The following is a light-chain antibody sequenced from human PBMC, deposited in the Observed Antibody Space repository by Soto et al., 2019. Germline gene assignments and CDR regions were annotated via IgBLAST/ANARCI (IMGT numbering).Light chain of an antibody. CDR1: QSVSSSY. CDR3: QQYGSSPTT. CDR2: GAS. Sequence: IVLTQSPGTLSLSPGERATLSCRASQSVSSSYLAWYQQKPGQAPRLLIYGASSRATGIPDRISGSGSGTDFTLTISRLEPEDFAVYYCQQYGSSPTTFAQGTRLEIK. J-gene: IGKJ5*01. V-gene: IGKV3-20*01.